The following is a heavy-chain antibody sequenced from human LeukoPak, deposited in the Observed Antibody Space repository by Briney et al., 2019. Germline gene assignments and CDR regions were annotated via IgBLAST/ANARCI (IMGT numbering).Heavy chain of an antibody. CDR2: IYHSGST. D-gene: IGHD2-2*02. J-gene: IGHJ4*02. CDR1: GYSISSGYY. V-gene: IGHV4-38-2*02. CDR3: ARDGPDIVVVPAAILPLDY. Sequence: SETLSLTCTVSGYSISSGYYWGWIRQPPGKGLEWIGSIYHSGSTYYNPSLKSRVTISVDTSRNQFSLKLSSVTAADTAVYYCARDGPDIVVVPAAILPLDYWGQGTLVTVSS.